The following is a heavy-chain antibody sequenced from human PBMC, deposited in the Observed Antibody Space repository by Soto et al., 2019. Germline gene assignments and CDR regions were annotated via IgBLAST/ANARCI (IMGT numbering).Heavy chain of an antibody. J-gene: IGHJ4*02. CDR2: ISYDGSNK. D-gene: IGHD6-13*01. CDR1: GFTFSSYG. V-gene: IGHV3-30*18. CDR3: AKEGYSSSWYGDY. Sequence: QVQLVESGGGVVQPGRSLRLSCAASGFTFSSYGMHWVRQAPGTGLEWVAVISYDGSNKYYADSVKGRFTISRDNSKNTLYLQMNSLRAEDTAVYYCAKEGYSSSWYGDYWGQGTLVTVSS.